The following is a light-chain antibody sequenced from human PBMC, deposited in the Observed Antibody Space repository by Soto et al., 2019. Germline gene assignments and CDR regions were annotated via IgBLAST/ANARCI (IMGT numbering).Light chain of an antibody. CDR3: QQYGGSPIT. CDR1: QSVSSK. V-gene: IGKV3-20*01. Sequence: NLLTQSPRTPSLSPGEKATLSRRASQSVSSKLAGYQQKPGQAPRLLISGASSRATGIPDRFSGSGSGTDFTLTISRLEPEDFAMYFCQQYGGSPITFGQGTRLEIK. CDR2: GAS. J-gene: IGKJ5*01.